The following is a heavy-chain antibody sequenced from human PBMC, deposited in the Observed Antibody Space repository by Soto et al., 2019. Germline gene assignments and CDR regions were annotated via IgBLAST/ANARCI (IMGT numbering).Heavy chain of an antibody. CDR1: GDSISSSNYY. CDR3: ARQAITIFGVVIIRYYFDY. Sequence: SETLSLTCTVSGDSISSSNYYWGWIRQPPGKGLEWIGSIYYIGSTDYNPSLKSRVTMSVDTSMHQFSLKLSSVTAADTAVDYCARQAITIFGVVIIRYYFDYWGQGTLVTVS. J-gene: IGHJ4*02. D-gene: IGHD3-3*01. CDR2: IYYIGST. V-gene: IGHV4-39*01.